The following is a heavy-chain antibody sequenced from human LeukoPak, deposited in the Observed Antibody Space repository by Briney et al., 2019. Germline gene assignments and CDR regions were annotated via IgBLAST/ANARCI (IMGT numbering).Heavy chain of an antibody. CDR2: VFGLDHRT. V-gene: IGHV3-23*01. CDR1: GFTFSNYA. D-gene: IGHD4-11*01. J-gene: IGHJ4*01. Sequence: GGSLRLSCAASGFTFSNYAMGWVRQAPGKGLEWVSSVFGLDHRTNYADSVKGRFIISRDNSKNTLSLQMNSLRAGDTAVYYCAKGLTTFGYWGHGTLVTVSS. CDR3: AKGLTTFGY.